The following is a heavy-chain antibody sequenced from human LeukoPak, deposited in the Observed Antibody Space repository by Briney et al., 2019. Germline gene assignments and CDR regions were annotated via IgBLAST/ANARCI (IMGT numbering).Heavy chain of an antibody. Sequence: GGSLRLSCAASGFIFSNYEMNWVRQAPGEGLEWVSYISTSGSTIYYADSVKGRFTISRDNAKNSLYLQMNSLRAEDTAVYYCARSGGNFDYWGQGTLVTVSS. CDR3: ARSGGNFDY. CDR1: GFIFSNYE. V-gene: IGHV3-48*03. CDR2: ISTSGSTI. D-gene: IGHD3-10*01. J-gene: IGHJ4*02.